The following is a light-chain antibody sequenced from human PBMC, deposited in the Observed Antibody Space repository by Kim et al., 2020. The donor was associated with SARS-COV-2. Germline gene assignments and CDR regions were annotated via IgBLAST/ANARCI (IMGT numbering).Light chain of an antibody. CDR2: AAS. V-gene: IGKV1-39*01. Sequence: DIQMTQSPFSLSASIGDRVTITCRASQSIFTYLSWYQQKPGKAPKLLIFAASSLQSGVPSRFSGSGSGTDFSLTISSLQPEDFATYFCQQSYSTLYTFGQGTKLEI. J-gene: IGKJ2*01. CDR1: QSIFTY. CDR3: QQSYSTLYT.